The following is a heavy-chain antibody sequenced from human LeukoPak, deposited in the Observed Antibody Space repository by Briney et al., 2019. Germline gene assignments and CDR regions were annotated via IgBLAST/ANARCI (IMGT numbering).Heavy chain of an antibody. V-gene: IGHV1-8*02. CDR2: MNPNSGNT. CDR3: ARGYSSSPLVTRYYYYGMDV. CDR1: GYTFTSYD. D-gene: IGHD6-6*01. J-gene: IGHJ6*02. Sequence: ASVKVSCKASGYTFTSYDINWVRQATGEGGEWRGWMNPNSGNTGYAKKFQGRVTMNRNSAISTAYMELSSLRSEDTAVYYCARGYSSSPLVTRYYYYGMDVWGQGTPVTVSS.